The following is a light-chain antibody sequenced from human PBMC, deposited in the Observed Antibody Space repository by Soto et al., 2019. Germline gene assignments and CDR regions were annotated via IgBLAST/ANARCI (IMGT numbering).Light chain of an antibody. CDR1: QSVSSSY. V-gene: IGKV3-20*01. CDR2: GTS. Sequence: EIVFPQSPGTLSLSPGERATLSCRASQSVSSSYLAWYQQKPGQAPRLLISGTSSRATGIPDRFSGGGSGTAFTLTISRLEPEDFAVYFCQQYASSPLTFGGGTKVEIK. J-gene: IGKJ4*01. CDR3: QQYASSPLT.